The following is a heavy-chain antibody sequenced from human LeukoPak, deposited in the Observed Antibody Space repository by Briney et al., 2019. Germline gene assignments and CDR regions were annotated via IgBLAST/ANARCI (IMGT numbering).Heavy chain of an antibody. CDR3: ARSYDILTGYCSFDY. D-gene: IGHD3-9*01. CDR1: GGSISSYY. CDR2: IYYSGST. V-gene: IGHV4-59*01. J-gene: IGHJ4*02. Sequence: SETLSLTCTVSGGSISSYYWSWIRQAPGKGLEWIGYIYYSGSTNYNPSLKSRVTISVDTSKNQFSLKLSSVTAADTAVYYCARSYDILTGYCSFDYWGQGTLVTVSS.